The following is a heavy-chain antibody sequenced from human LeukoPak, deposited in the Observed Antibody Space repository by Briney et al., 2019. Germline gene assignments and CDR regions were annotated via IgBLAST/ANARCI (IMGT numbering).Heavy chain of an antibody. CDR2: IQGDGSNT. V-gene: IGHV3-74*01. CDR1: GFTFDDYA. J-gene: IGHJ4*02. Sequence: PGRSLRLSCAASGFTFDDYAMHWVRQAPGKGLVWVSRIQGDGSNTNYADSVKGRFSISRDNAKNTVYLQMNSLRAEDTGIYYCARGTSAGGPISPFDFWGQGTVVTVSS. D-gene: IGHD6-13*01. CDR3: ARGTSAGGPISPFDF.